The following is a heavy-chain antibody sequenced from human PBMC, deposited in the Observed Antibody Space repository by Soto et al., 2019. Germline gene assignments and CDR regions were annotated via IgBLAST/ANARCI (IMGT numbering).Heavy chain of an antibody. D-gene: IGHD2-2*01. J-gene: IGHJ6*02. V-gene: IGHV1-69*04. Sequence: SVKVSCKASGGTFSSYTISWVRQAPGQGLEWMGRIIPILGIANYAQKFQGRVTITADKSTSTAYMELSSLRSEDTAVYYCARDRGTYWSSTSCYGDYYYYGMDVWGQGTTVTVSS. CDR1: GGTFSSYT. CDR3: ARDRGTYWSSTSCYGDYYYYGMDV. CDR2: IIPILGIA.